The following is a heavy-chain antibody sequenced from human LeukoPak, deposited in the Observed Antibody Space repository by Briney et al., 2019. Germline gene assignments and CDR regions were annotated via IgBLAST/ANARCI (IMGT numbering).Heavy chain of an antibody. J-gene: IGHJ4*02. CDR2: INPNSGGT. Sequence: ASVKVSCKASGYTFTGYYMHWVRQAPGQGLEWMGWINPNSGGTNYAQKFQGRVTMTRDTSISTAYMELSRLRSADTAVYYCRTDRYGDYGDYIDYWGQGTLVTVSS. V-gene: IGHV1-2*02. CDR3: RTDRYGDYGDYIDY. D-gene: IGHD4-17*01. CDR1: GYTFTGYY.